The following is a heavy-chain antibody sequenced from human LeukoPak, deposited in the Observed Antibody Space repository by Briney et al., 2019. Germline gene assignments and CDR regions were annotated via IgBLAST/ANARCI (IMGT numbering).Heavy chain of an antibody. CDR2: ISYDGSNK. CDR1: GFTFSSYG. D-gene: IGHD1-7*01. CDR3: AKDLQTGTNDY. J-gene: IGHJ4*02. V-gene: IGHV3-30*18. Sequence: GGSLRLSCAASGFTFSSYGMHWVRQAPGKGLEWVAVISYDGSNKYYADSVKGRFTISRDNSKNTLYLQMNSLRAEDTAVYCCAKDLQTGTNDYWGQGTLVTVSS.